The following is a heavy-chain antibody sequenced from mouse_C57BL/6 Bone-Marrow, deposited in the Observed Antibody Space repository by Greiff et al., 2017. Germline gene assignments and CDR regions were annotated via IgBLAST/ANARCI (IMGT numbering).Heavy chain of an antibody. CDR1: GFTFSDYG. V-gene: IGHV5-17*01. CDR2: ISSGSSTI. CDR3: ARGENYGSSPLYAMDY. J-gene: IGHJ4*01. D-gene: IGHD1-1*01. Sequence: DVKLVESGGGLVKPGGSLKLSCAASGFTFSDYGMHWVRQAPEKGLEWVAYISSGSSTIYYADTVKGRFTISRDNAKNTLFLQMTSLRSEDTAMYYCARGENYGSSPLYAMDYWGQGTSVTVSS.